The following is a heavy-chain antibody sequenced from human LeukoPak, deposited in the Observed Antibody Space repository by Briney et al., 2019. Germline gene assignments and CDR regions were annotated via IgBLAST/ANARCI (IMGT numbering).Heavy chain of an antibody. CDR1: GFTFSDYY. D-gene: IGHD3-3*01. V-gene: IGHV4-59*01. J-gene: IGHJ4*02. Sequence: GSLRLSCAASGFTFSDYYMSWIRQPPGKGLEWIGYINYSGSTNYNPSLKSRVTISVDTSKNQFSLKLTSVTAADTAVYYCARVYRDDFWSGYSTHFDYWGQGTLVTVSS. CDR2: INYSGST. CDR3: ARVYRDDFWSGYSTHFDY.